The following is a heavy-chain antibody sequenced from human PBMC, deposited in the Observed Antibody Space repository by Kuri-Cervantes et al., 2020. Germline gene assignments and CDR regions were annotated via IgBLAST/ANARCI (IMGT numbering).Heavy chain of an antibody. V-gene: IGHV3-74*01. CDR2: INSDGSST. D-gene: IGHD2-15*01. CDR3: ARDGEVVVAAYYFDY. Sequence: GGSLRLSCAASGFTFSSYAMHWVRQAPGKGLEWVSRINSDGSSTSYADSVKGRFTISRDNAKNTLYLQMNSLRDEDTAVYYCARDGEVVVAAYYFDYWGQGTLVTVSS. CDR1: GFTFSSYA. J-gene: IGHJ4*02.